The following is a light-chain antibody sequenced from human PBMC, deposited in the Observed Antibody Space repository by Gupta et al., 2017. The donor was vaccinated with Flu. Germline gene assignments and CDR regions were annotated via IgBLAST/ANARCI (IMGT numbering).Light chain of an antibody. V-gene: IGLV2-11*01. J-gene: IGLJ2*01. CDR3: CSYAGTYTFGV. CDR2: DVN. CDR1: SSDVGGYNY. Sequence: SSDVGGYNYVSWYQQEPGKAPKLMIYDVNKRPSGVPDRFSGSKSGNTASLTISGLQAEDEADYYCCSYAGTYTFGVFGGGTQLTVL.